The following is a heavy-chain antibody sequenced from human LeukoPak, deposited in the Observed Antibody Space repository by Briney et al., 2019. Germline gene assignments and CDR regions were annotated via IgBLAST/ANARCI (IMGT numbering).Heavy chain of an antibody. J-gene: IGHJ4*02. Sequence: ASVKVSCKASGYTFTSYGISWVRQAPGQGLEWMGWISAYNGKTNYAQKLQGRVTMTTDTSTSTAYMELRSLRSDDTAVYYCARDARLGYCSGGSCYSTWPLGYWGQGTLVTVSS. CDR2: ISAYNGKT. V-gene: IGHV1-18*01. D-gene: IGHD2-15*01. CDR3: ARDARLGYCSGGSCYSTWPLGY. CDR1: GYTFTSYG.